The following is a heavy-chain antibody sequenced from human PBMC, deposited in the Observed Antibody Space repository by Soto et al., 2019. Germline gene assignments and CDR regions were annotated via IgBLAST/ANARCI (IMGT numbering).Heavy chain of an antibody. V-gene: IGHV3-21*01. Sequence: GGSLSLSCAASGFTFSSYSMNWVRQAPGKGLEWVSSISSSSSYIYYADSVKGRFTISRDNAKNSLYLQMNSLRAEDTAVYYCARAESHVRLELRFLEMDVWGQGTMVTASS. CDR2: ISSSSSYI. CDR3: ARAESHVRLELRFLEMDV. J-gene: IGHJ6*02. CDR1: GFTFSSYS. D-gene: IGHD3-3*01.